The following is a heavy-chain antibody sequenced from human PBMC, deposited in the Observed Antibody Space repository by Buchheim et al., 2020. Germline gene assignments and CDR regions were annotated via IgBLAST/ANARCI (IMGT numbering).Heavy chain of an antibody. V-gene: IGHV3-7*01. J-gene: IGHJ4*02. D-gene: IGHD3-9*01. CDR2: IKQDGSEK. Sequence: EVQLVESGGGLVQPGGSLRLSCAASGFTFSSYWMSWVRQAPGKGLEWVANIKQDGSEKYYVDSVKGRFTISSDNAKNSLYLQMNSLRAEDTAVYYCARGSTGLRYFDWLLLDYWGQGTL. CDR1: GFTFSSYW. CDR3: ARGSTGLRYFDWLLLDY.